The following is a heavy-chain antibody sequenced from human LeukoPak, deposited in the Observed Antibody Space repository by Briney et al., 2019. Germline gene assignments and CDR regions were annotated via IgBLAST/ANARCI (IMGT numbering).Heavy chain of an antibody. CDR2: IHISGKT. J-gene: IGHJ5*02. CDR3: ARHLGEGTYPMDR. Sequence: SETLSLTCTVSGASITDYYWSWIRQTPEMGLEYIGYIHISGKTYNNPSLKGRVTVSLDTSQNQFSLKLTSVAAADTAVYFCARHLGEGTYPMDRWGQGILVTVSS. D-gene: IGHD1-26*01. CDR1: GASITDYY. V-gene: IGHV4-59*08.